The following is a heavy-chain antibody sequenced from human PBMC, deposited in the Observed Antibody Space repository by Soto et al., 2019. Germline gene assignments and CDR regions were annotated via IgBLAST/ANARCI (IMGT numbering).Heavy chain of an antibody. CDR3: ARDTSAVTGTTGDFDY. V-gene: IGHV3-30-3*01. CDR2: ISYDGTNK. CDR1: GFTFSSYA. Sequence: LRLSSAASGFTFSSYAMHWVRQAPGKGLAWVAVISYDGTNKNYADSVKGRFTISRDNSKKTLYLQMSSLRAEDTTVYYCARDTSAVTGTTGDFDYWGQGTLVTVSS. D-gene: IGHD1-20*01. J-gene: IGHJ4*02.